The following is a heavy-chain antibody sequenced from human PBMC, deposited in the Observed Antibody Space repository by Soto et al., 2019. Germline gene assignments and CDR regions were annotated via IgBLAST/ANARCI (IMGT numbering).Heavy chain of an antibody. CDR3: AGRPGSSTSFVNFYYYYYGMDV. Sequence: QVQLVQSGAEVKKPGSSVKVSCKASGGTFSSYAISWVRQAPGQGLEWMGGIIPISGTANYAQKFQGRVTTIADEYTTTAYMVLSSARSSDPAVYYCAGRPGSSTSFVNFYYYYYGMDVWGQGTTVTVSS. D-gene: IGHD2-2*01. CDR1: GGTFSSYA. V-gene: IGHV1-69*01. J-gene: IGHJ6*02. CDR2: IIPISGTA.